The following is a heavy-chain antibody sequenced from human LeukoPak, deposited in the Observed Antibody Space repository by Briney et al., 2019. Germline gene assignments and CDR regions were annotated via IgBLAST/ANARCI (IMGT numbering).Heavy chain of an antibody. CDR2: VFYRGST. CDR3: ATQAVFSFDP. Sequence: KTSEALSLTCAVYGGSFSGYYWSWVRQAPGKGLEWIGSVFYRGSTYYNPSLRSRVTVSADTSRNQFSLRLSSVTAADTAVYYCATQAVFSFDPWGQGTHVTVSS. CDR1: GGSFSGYY. J-gene: IGHJ5*02. V-gene: IGHV4-34*12.